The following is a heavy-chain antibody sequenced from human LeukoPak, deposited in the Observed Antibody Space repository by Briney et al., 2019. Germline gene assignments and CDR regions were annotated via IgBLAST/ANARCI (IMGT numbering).Heavy chain of an antibody. CDR3: ARGNRRIAARRGDPFDY. J-gene: IGHJ4*02. Sequence: PSETLSLTCTVSGGSISSSSYYWGWIRQPPGKGLEWIGEINHSGSTNYNPSLKSRVTISVDTSKNQFSLKLSSVTAADTAVYYCARGNRRIAARRGDPFDYWGQGTLVTVSS. CDR1: GGSISSSSYY. V-gene: IGHV4-39*07. D-gene: IGHD6-6*01. CDR2: INHSGST.